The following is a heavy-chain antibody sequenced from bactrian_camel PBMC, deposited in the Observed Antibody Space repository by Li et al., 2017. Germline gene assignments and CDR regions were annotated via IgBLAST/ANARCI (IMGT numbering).Heavy chain of an antibody. J-gene: IGHJ4*01. Sequence: VQLVESGGGSVQAGGSLRLSCAASGITKGRYCMGWFREATGKEREEVARINSDGGTSYADSVKGRFTISQDNGKNTLTLQMNSLKPEDTAMYYCVAATGCPWLGDAPNPRYSYWGQGTQVTVS. D-gene: IGHD1*01. CDR1: GITKGRYC. CDR2: INSDGGT. CDR3: VAATGCPWLGDAPNPRYSY. V-gene: IGHV3S55*01.